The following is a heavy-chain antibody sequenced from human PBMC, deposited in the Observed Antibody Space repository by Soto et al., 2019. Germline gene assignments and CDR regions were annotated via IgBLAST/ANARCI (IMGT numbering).Heavy chain of an antibody. CDR1: GFTFSNYA. CDR2: ISGSGGST. Sequence: PGGSLRLSCAASGFTFSNYAMSWVRQTPGKGLEWLSGISGSGGSTYYADSVKGRFTISRDNSKNTLYLQMNSLRAEDTAVYYCVKWYPYSSGWYVDYWGQGTLVTVSS. CDR3: VKWYPYSSGWYVDY. V-gene: IGHV3-23*01. J-gene: IGHJ4*02. D-gene: IGHD6-19*01.